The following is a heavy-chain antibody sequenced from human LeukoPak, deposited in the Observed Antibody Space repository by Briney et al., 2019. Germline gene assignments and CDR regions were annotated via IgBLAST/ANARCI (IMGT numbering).Heavy chain of an antibody. CDR1: GGPISTDS. CDR2: IYYSGST. J-gene: IGHJ4*02. Sequence: SETLSLTCTVSGGPISTDSWNWIRQPPGKRLEWIGYIYYSGSTNYNPSLKSRVTISVDTSKNQFSLKLSSVTAADTAVYYCARAAGPNYFDYWGQGTLVTVSS. V-gene: IGHV4-59*01. CDR3: ARAAGPNYFDY.